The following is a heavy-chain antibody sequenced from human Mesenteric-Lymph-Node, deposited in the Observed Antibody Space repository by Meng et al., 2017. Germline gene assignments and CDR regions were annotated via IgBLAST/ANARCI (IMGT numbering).Heavy chain of an antibody. CDR2: ISSTSRSI. J-gene: IGHJ4*02. D-gene: IGHD2-8*02. CDR3: ARPRAGTGRCFDS. CDR1: GFTFSSYS. Sequence: GGSLRLSCAASGFTFSSYSMSWVRLAPGKGLEWVSSISSTSRSISYADSVKGRFTISRDNANNSLYVQMNSLRAEDTAVYYCARPRAGTGRCFDSWGQGTLVTVSS. V-gene: IGHV3-21*01.